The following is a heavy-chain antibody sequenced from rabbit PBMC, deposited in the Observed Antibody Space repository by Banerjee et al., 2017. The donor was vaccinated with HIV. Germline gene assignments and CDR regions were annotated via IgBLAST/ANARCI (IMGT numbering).Heavy chain of an antibody. CDR2: INTSSGST. J-gene: IGHJ4*01. V-gene: IGHV1S45*01. CDR1: GFSFSDKYV. D-gene: IGHD4-1*01. CDR3: ARHGSSSVWGGDL. Sequence: QEQLEESGGDLVKPEGSLTLTCTASGFSFSDKYVMCWVRQAPGKGLEWIACINTSSGSTYYASWAKGRFTISKTSSTTVTLQMTSLTAADTATYLCARHGSSSVWGGDLWGPGTLVTVS.